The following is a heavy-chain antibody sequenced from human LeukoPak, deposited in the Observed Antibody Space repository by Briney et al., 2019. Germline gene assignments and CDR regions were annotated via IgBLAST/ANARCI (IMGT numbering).Heavy chain of an antibody. CDR2: ISSSSSYI. Sequence: PGGSLGLSCAASGFTFSSYSMSWVRQAPGKGLEWVSSISSSSSYIYYADSVKGRFTISRDNAKNSLYLQMNSLRAEDTAVYYCARGRRMITFGGVIVYWGQGTLVTVSS. V-gene: IGHV3-21*01. CDR3: ARGRRMITFGGVIVY. CDR1: GFTFSSYS. D-gene: IGHD3-16*02. J-gene: IGHJ4*02.